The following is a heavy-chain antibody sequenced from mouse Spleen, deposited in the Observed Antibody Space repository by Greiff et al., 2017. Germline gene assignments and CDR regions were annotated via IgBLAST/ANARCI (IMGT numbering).Heavy chain of an antibody. D-gene: IGHD2-1*01. Sequence: EVQLQQSGPELVKPGASVKISCKASGYTFTDYNMNWVKQSNGKSLEWIGEINPNNGTTSYNQKFKGKATLTVDQSSSTAYMQLNSLTSEDSAVYYFARDVSTEVYFDVWGAGTPVPVPS. CDR1: GYTFTDYN. V-gene: IGHV1-39*01. CDR3: ARDVSTEVYFDV. J-gene: IGHJ1*01. CDR2: INPNNGTT.